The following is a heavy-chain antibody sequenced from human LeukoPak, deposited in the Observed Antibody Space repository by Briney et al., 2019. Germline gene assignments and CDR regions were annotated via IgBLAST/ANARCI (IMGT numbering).Heavy chain of an antibody. V-gene: IGHV3-48*02. CDR3: ARPRAYDTRDFDY. J-gene: IGHJ4*02. D-gene: IGHD3-22*01. Sequence: GGSLRLSCEASGFTFSSYSMNWVRQAPGKGLEWVSSISSSSGTIYYADSVRGRFTISRDNAKNSLYLQMNSLRDEDTAVYYCARPRAYDTRDFDYWGQGTLVTASS. CDR1: GFTFSSYS. CDR2: ISSSSGTI.